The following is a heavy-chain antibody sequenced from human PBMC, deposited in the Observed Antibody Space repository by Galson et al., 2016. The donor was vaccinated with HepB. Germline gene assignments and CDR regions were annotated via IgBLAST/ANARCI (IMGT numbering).Heavy chain of an antibody. J-gene: IGHJ4*02. CDR3: ATLGVY. CDR1: GFTFSSYW. CDR2: IGSTSIYK. V-gene: IGHV3-21*01. Sequence: SLRLSCAASGFTFSSYWMNWVRQAPGKGLEWVSSIGSTSIYKKYADSVMGRFTISRDNTKNSVTLQMSSLRVEDSAVYYCATLGVYWGQGTLVTVSS. D-gene: IGHD3-3*01.